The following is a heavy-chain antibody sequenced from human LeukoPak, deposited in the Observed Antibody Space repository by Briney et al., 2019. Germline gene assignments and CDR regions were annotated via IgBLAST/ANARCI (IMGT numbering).Heavy chain of an antibody. J-gene: IGHJ4*02. V-gene: IGHV4-38-2*02. CDR2: IYHSGST. D-gene: IGHD7-27*01. CDR1: GYSISSGYY. Sequence: SETLSLTCTVSGYSISSGYYWGWIRQPPGKGLEWIGSIYHSGSTNYNPSLKSRVTISVDTSKNQFSLKLSSVTAADTAVYYCARPGTGDMAGLDYWGQGTLVTVSS. CDR3: ARPGTGDMAGLDY.